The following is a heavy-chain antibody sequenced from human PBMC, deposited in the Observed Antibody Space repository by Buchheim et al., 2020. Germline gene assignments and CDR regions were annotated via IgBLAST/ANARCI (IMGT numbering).Heavy chain of an antibody. CDR3: ARVVLAAMGY. D-gene: IGHD2-15*01. Sequence: QVQVQQWGAGLLKPSETLSLTCAVYGGSFSAYYWTWIRQPPGKGLEWIGEINHSGSSNYSPSLESRVTISIDTSKKQLSLKLSSVTAADTAVYYCARVVLAAMGYWGQGTL. V-gene: IGHV4-34*01. J-gene: IGHJ4*02. CDR2: INHSGSS. CDR1: GGSFSAYY.